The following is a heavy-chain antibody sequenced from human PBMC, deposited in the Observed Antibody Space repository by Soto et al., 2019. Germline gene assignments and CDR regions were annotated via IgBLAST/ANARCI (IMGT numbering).Heavy chain of an antibody. CDR1: GGSISSGGYY. Sequence: TLSLTCTVSGGSISSGGYYWSWIRQHPGKGLEWIGYVSYSGNIYYNPSLRSRVTISADTSKNQFSLKLSSVTAADTAVYYCARLDFDWLFAFDYWGQGTLVTVSS. D-gene: IGHD3-9*01. CDR3: ARLDFDWLFAFDY. CDR2: VSYSGNI. V-gene: IGHV4-31*03. J-gene: IGHJ4*02.